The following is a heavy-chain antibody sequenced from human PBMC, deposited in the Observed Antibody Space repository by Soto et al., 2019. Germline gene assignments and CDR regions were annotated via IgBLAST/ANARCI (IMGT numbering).Heavy chain of an antibody. CDR1: GGTFSSYA. CDR2: IIPIFGTA. Sequence: SVKVSCKASGGTFSSYAISWVRQAPGQGLEWMGGIIPIFGTANYAQKFQGRVTITADESTSTAYMELSSLRSEDTAVYYCASSGYSSSRAAFDIWGQGTMVTVSS. CDR3: ASSGYSSSRAAFDI. V-gene: IGHV1-69*13. J-gene: IGHJ3*02. D-gene: IGHD6-13*01.